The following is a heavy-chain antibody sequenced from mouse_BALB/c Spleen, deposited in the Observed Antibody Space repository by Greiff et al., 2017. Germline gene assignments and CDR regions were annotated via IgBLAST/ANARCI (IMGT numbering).Heavy chain of an antibody. CDR2: IDPENGDT. V-gene: IGHV14-4*02. D-gene: IGHD1-1*01. J-gene: IGHJ2*01. Sequence: VQLQQSGAELVRSGASVKLSCTASGFNIKDYYMHWVKQRPEQGLEWIGWIDPENGDTEYAPKFQGKATMTADTSSNTAYLQLSSLTSEDTAVYYCNALGTTVVATDWGQGTTLTVSS. CDR1: GFNIKDYY. CDR3: NALGTTVVATD.